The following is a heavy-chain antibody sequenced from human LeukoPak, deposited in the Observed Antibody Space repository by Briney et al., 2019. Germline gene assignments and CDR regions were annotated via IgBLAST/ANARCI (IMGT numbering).Heavy chain of an antibody. J-gene: IGHJ4*02. V-gene: IGHV4-38-2*01. Sequence: SETLSLTCAVSGYSISTGYYWAWSRQPPGRGLEWIGEINHSGSTNYNPSLNSRVTISVDTSKNQFSLKLSSVTAADTAVYYCARTSVTGTKNFDSWGQGTLVTVSS. D-gene: IGHD1-1*01. CDR2: INHSGST. CDR3: ARTSVTGTKNFDS. CDR1: GYSISTGYY.